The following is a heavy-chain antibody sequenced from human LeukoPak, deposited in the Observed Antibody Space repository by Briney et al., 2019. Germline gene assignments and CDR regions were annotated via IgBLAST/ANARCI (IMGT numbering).Heavy chain of an antibody. J-gene: IGHJ4*02. Sequence: ESGGSLRLSCAASGFTFTSYVMNWVRQAPGKGLEWVSGISGSDGSTYYADSVKGRFTISRANSKNALYLQMNSLRAEDTAVYYCAKDHFPHCGGDCYSPFDYWGQGTLVTVSS. CDR2: ISGSDGST. CDR1: GFTFTSYV. V-gene: IGHV3-23*01. CDR3: AKDHFPHCGGDCYSPFDY. D-gene: IGHD2-21*01.